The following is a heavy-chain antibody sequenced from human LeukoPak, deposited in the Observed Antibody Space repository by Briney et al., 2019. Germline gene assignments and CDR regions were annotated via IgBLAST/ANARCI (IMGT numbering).Heavy chain of an antibody. CDR2: INSNGGST. V-gene: IGHV3-64*01. J-gene: IGHJ4*02. CDR3: ARTRITIFGVVIHFDY. Sequence: GGSLRLSCAASGFTFSSYAMHWVRQAPGKGLEHVSAINSNGGSTYYANSVKGRFTISRDNSKNTLYLQMGSLRAEDTAVYYCARTRITIFGVVIHFDYWGQGTLVTVSS. CDR1: GFTFSSYA. D-gene: IGHD3-3*01.